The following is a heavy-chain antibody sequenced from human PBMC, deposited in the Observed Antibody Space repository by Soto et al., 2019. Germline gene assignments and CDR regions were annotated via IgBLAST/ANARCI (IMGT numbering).Heavy chain of an antibody. D-gene: IGHD6-13*01. J-gene: IGHJ6*02. CDR3: ARDGANSSSWGGYYYYGMDV. CDR1: GGSISSGGYY. Sequence: SETLSLTCTVSGGSISSGGYYWSWIRQHPGKGLEWIGYIYYSGSTYYNPSLKSRVTISVDTSKNQFSLKLSSVTAADTAVYYCARDGANSSSWGGYYYYGMDVWGQGTTVTVSS. V-gene: IGHV4-31*03. CDR2: IYYSGST.